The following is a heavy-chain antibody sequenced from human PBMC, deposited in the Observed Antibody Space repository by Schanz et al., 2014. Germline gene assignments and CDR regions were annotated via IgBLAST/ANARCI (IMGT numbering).Heavy chain of an antibody. CDR3: ARRKHACDI. V-gene: IGHV3-66*01. CDR1: GFTVSSNY. Sequence: EEKKEESGGGLVQPGGSLRLSCAASGFTVSSNYMSWVRQAPGKGLEWVSVIYTSGSTYYADSVRGRFTFSRDNSKNTLYLQMNSLRAEDTAVYYCARRKHACDIGGEATRGNVSS. CDR2: IYTSGST. J-gene: IGHJ3*02.